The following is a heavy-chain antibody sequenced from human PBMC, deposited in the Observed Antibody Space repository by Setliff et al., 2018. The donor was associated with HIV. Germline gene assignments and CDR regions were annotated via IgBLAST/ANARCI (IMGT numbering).Heavy chain of an antibody. CDR1: GFTFSNSS. Sequence: PGGSLRLSCAASGFTFSNSSMNWVRQAPGKGLEWVSSISGSSSYIYYPDSVKGRFTISRDNAKNSLYLQMNSLRAEDTAVYYCARVRDWPNHYYYYYVDVWGKGTTVTVSS. J-gene: IGHJ6*03. CDR3: ARVRDWPNHYYYYYVDV. CDR2: ISGSSSYI. D-gene: IGHD3-9*01. V-gene: IGHV3-21*01.